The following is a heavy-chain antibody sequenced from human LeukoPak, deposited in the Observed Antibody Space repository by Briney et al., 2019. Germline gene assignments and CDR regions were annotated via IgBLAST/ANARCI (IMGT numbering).Heavy chain of an antibody. CDR1: GGSISSSSYY. J-gene: IGHJ4*02. Sequence: PSETLSLTCTVSGGSISSSSYYWGWIRQPPGKGLEWIGSIYYSGNTYYNPSLKSRVTISVDTSKNQFSLKLSSVTAADTAVYYCARLSGGDTPDYWGQGTLVTVSS. V-gene: IGHV4-39*01. CDR2: IYYSGNT. D-gene: IGHD1-14*01. CDR3: ARLSGGDTPDY.